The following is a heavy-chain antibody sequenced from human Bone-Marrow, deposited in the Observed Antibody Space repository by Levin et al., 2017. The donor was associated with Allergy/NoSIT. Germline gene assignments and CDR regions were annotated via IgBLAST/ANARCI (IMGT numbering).Heavy chain of an antibody. CDR3: ARDSSTSWQIDL. J-gene: IGHJ5*02. Sequence: PGGSLRLSCAASGFTFSSYGMSWVRQAPGKGLEWVSHISSRHGVTHYADSVKGRFTISRDNSQNTLFLQINSLRVEDTAVYFCARDSSTSWQIDLWGQGTLVTVSS. CDR2: ISSRHGVT. CDR1: GFTFSSYG. D-gene: IGHD6-13*01. V-gene: IGHV3-23*01.